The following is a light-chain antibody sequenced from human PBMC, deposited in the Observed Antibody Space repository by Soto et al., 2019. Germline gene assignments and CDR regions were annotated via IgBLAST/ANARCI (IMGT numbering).Light chain of an antibody. V-gene: IGKV1-12*01. Sequence: DIQMTQFPSSVSASVGDRVTITCRASQRISSFLAWYQQKPGKAPKLLIYGASSLQSGVPSRFSGSGSGTDFTLTITSLQPEDFATYYCQQANNFPPAFGPGIKVDIK. CDR1: QRISSF. CDR3: QQANNFPPA. J-gene: IGKJ3*01. CDR2: GAS.